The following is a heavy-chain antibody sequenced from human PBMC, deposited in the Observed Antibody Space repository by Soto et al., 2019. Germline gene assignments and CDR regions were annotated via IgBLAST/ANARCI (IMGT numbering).Heavy chain of an antibody. Sequence: QVQLQESGPGLVKPSQTLSLTCTVSGGSLSSGGYYWSWIRQHPGKGLERIGYIYYSGSTYYNPSLKSRVTTSVDTSKNQFSLKLSSVTAADTAVYYCARVTELGYCSGGRCYSLHYFESCGQATLVTVSS. CDR3: ARVTELGYCSGGRCYSLHYFES. J-gene: IGHJ4*02. CDR1: GGSLSSGGYY. CDR2: IYYSGST. V-gene: IGHV4-31*03. D-gene: IGHD2-15*01.